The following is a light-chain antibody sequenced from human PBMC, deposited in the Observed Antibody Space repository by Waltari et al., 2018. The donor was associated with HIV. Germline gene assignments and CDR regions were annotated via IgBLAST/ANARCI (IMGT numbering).Light chain of an antibody. V-gene: IGLV2-8*01. CDR1: SNDVGAYDY. J-gene: IGLJ2*01. CDR3: SSYVDNYHVF. Sequence: QSALTQPPSASGSPGQSVTISCTGTSNDVGAYDYVSWYPQHTGRAPKLLIYEVTKRPSGVPDRFSVSKSGNTAALSVSGLQAEDDGHYYCSSYVDNYHVFFGGGTQLTVL. CDR2: EVT.